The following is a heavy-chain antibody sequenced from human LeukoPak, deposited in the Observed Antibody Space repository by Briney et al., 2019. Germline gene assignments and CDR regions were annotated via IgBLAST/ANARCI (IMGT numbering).Heavy chain of an antibody. D-gene: IGHD1-20*01. J-gene: IGHJ3*02. CDR1: GGSISSGYY. CDR3: ARGSRITGTYAFDI. Sequence: TSETLSLTCTVSGGSISSGYYWGWIRQHPGKGLEWIGYMYYSGTTYYNPSLKSRLTISIDTSKNQFSLKLSSVTAEDTAVYYCARGSRITGTYAFDIWGQGTMVTVSS. CDR2: MYYSGTT. V-gene: IGHV4-31*03.